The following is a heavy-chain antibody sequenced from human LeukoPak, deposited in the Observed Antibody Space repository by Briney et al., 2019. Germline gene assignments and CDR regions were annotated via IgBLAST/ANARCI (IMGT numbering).Heavy chain of an antibody. J-gene: IGHJ5*02. Sequence: GGSLRLSCAASGFTFSSYAMHWVRQAPGKGLEWVAVISYNGSNKYYADSVKGRFTISRDNSKSTLYLQMNSLRAEDTAVYYCARENLLRYFDWLPRGGGWFDPWGQGTLVTVSS. CDR2: ISYNGSNK. CDR1: GFTFSSYA. D-gene: IGHD3-9*01. CDR3: ARENLLRYFDWLPRGGGWFDP. V-gene: IGHV3-30*04.